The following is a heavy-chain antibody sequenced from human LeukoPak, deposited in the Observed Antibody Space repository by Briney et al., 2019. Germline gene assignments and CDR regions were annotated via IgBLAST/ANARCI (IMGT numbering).Heavy chain of an antibody. D-gene: IGHD3-10*01. CDR2: IYASGST. J-gene: IGHJ4*02. V-gene: IGHV4-4*07. Sequence: SETLSLTCTVSGGSISSYYWSWIRQPAGKGLEWIGRIYASGSTNYNPSLKSRVTMSVDTSKNQLSLKLTSVTAADPAVYYCARHSGSGSSNFDYWGQGTLVTVSS. CDR3: ARHSGSGSSNFDY. CDR1: GGSISSYY.